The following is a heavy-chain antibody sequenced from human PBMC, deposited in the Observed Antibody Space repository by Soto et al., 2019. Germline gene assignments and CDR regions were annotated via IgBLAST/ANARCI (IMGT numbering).Heavy chain of an antibody. Sequence: GPALKSSCKGCGYSFTSYWSGWEHQKHGKGLEWMGIIYPGDSDTRYSPSFQGQVTISADKSISTAYLQWSSLKASDTAMYYCARRYDSSGYYPIDYWGQGTLVTVSS. D-gene: IGHD3-22*01. CDR2: IYPGDSDT. V-gene: IGHV5-51*07. CDR1: GYSFTSYW. J-gene: IGHJ4*02. CDR3: ARRYDSSGYYPIDY.